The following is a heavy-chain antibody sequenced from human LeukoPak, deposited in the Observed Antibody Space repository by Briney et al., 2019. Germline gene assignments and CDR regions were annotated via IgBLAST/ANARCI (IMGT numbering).Heavy chain of an antibody. J-gene: IGHJ4*02. V-gene: IGHV3-9*01. CDR2: ISWNSGSI. Sequence: GGSLRLSCAASGFTFDDYAMHWVRQAPGKGLEWVSGISWNSGSIGYADSVKGRFTISRDNAKNSLYLQMNSLRAEDTALYYCAKELSDGSGSYYPFDYWGQGTPVTVSS. CDR1: GFTFDDYA. CDR3: AKELSDGSGSYYPFDY. D-gene: IGHD3-10*01.